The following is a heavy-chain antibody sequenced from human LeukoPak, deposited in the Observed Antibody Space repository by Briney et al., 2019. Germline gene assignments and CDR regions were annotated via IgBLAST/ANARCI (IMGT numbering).Heavy chain of an antibody. CDR3: TGHHQAYSRTY. V-gene: IGHV3-74*01. Sequence: GGSLRLSCAASGFTFSSYWMHWVCQAPGKGLVWVSRISTDASSTTYADSVKGRFTNSRDNAKDTLYLQMNSLRAEDTAVYYCTGHHQAYSRTYWGQGTLVTVSS. J-gene: IGHJ4*02. CDR1: GFTFSSYW. D-gene: IGHD6-13*01. CDR2: ISTDASST.